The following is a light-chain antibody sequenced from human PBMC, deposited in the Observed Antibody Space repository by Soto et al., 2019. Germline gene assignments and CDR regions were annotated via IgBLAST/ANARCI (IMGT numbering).Light chain of an antibody. Sequence: IQMTQSPSSLSASVGDRVTIPCRASQVIGNELGWYQQKPGKAPKLLINVASTLQGGVPSRFSGSGSGTEFTLAISSLQPEDSATYYCQQSFSTPQTFGGGTKV. J-gene: IGKJ4*01. V-gene: IGKV1-39*01. CDR2: VAS. CDR3: QQSFSTPQT. CDR1: QVIGNE.